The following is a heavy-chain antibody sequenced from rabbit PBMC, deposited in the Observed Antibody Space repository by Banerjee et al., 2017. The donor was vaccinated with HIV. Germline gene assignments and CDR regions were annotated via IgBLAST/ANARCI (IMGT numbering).Heavy chain of an antibody. CDR1: GFSLSSYA. CDR2: IDISSGGT. CDR3: ARDRDTGTVYYFDL. D-gene: IGHD7-1*01. J-gene: IGHJ6*01. Sequence: QEQLEESGGDLVKPEGSLTLTCTVSGFSLSSYAMSWVRQAPGKGLEWIGCIDISSGGTWYASWVNGRFTISKTSSTVDLKMTSLTAADTATYFCARDRDTGTVYYFDLWGPGTLVTVS. V-gene: IGHV1S36*01.